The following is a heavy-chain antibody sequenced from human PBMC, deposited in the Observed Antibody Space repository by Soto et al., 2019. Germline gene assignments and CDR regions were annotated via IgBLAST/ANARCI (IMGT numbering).Heavy chain of an antibody. CDR3: AHRGYGSGHFDY. D-gene: IGHD6-19*01. CDR2: IYWDDDD. J-gene: IGHJ4*02. Sequence: QITLKESGPTLVKPTQTLTLTCTVSGFSLSTSGVGVGWVRQPPGEALEWLALIYWDDDDRYSPSLKRRLTINRESYKNQVVLTMTHVDPVDTATYFCAHRGYGSGHFDYSGQGSMVTVSS. V-gene: IGHV2-5*02. CDR1: GFSLSTSGVG.